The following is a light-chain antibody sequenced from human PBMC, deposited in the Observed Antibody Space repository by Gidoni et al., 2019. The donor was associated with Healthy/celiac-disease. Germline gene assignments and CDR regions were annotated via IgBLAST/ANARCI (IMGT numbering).Light chain of an antibody. CDR2: DAS. V-gene: IGKV1-33*01. Sequence: DFQMTQSPSSLSASVGDRVTITCQASQDISNYLNWYQQKPGKAPKLLIYDASNLETGVPSRCSGSGSGTDFTFTISSLQPEDIATYYCQQYDNLPPLTFGGGTKVEIK. CDR1: QDISNY. CDR3: QQYDNLPPLT. J-gene: IGKJ4*01.